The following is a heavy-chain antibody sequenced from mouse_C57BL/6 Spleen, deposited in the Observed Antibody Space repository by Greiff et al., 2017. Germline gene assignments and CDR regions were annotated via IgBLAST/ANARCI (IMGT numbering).Heavy chain of an antibody. V-gene: IGHV5-4*01. D-gene: IGHD1-1*01. J-gene: IGHJ2*01. Sequence: EVMLVESGGGLVKPGGSLKLSCAASGFTFSSYAMSWVRQTPEKRLEWVATISDGGSYTYYPDNVKGRFTISRDNAKNNLYLQMSHLKSEDTAMYYCARENNGSSHYFDYWGQGTTLTVSS. CDR3: ARENNGSSHYFDY. CDR1: GFTFSSYA. CDR2: ISDGGSYT.